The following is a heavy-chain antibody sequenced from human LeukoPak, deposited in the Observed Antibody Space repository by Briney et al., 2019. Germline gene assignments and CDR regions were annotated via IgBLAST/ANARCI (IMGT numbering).Heavy chain of an antibody. J-gene: IGHJ5*02. CDR3: PKHHTTVGIAVAGNEDWFDP. Sequence: SGTLSLTCAVSGGSISSSNWWSWVRQPPGKGLEWIGEIYHSGSTNYNPSLKSRVTISVDKSKNQFSLKLSSVTAADTAVYYCPKHHTTVGIAVAGNEDWFDPWGQGTLVTVSS. CDR1: GGSISSSNW. D-gene: IGHD6-19*01. CDR2: IYHSGST. V-gene: IGHV4-4*02.